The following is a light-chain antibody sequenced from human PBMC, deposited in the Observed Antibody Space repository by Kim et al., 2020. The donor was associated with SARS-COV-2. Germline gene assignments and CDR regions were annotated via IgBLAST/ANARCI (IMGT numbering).Light chain of an antibody. CDR2: DAS. Sequence: AIQLTQSPSSLSASVGDRVTITCRASQGISSALAWYQQKPGKAPKLLIYDASSLESGVPSRFSGSGSGTDFTLTISSLQPEDFATYYCQQFNSYVFGQGTRLEIK. CDR3: QQFNSYV. J-gene: IGKJ5*01. V-gene: IGKV1-13*02. CDR1: QGISSA.